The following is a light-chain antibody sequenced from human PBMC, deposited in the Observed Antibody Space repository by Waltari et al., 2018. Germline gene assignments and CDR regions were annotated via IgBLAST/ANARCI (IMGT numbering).Light chain of an antibody. V-gene: IGLV3-21*02. CDR3: QVWDSSSYHVV. Sequence: SYVLTQPPSVSVAPGQTATITCGGKSIGSKSVHWYQQKPGQAPVLVVYDDSDRPSGGAERFSGSNSGNTATLTISRVEAGDEADYYCQVWDSSSYHVVFGGGTKLTVL. CDR1: SIGSKS. CDR2: DDS. J-gene: IGLJ2*01.